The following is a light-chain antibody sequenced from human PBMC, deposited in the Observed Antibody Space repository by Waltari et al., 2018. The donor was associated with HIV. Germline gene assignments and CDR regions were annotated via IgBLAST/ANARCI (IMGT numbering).Light chain of an antibody. CDR3: QQYDNLPSYT. Sequence: DIQMTQSPYSLLVSVGYRVTITCQASQDISNYLNWYQQKPGKAPKLLIYDASNLETGVPSRFSGSGSGTDFTFTISSLQPEDIATYYCQQYDNLPSYTFGQGTKLEIK. V-gene: IGKV1-33*01. CDR2: DAS. CDR1: QDISNY. J-gene: IGKJ2*01.